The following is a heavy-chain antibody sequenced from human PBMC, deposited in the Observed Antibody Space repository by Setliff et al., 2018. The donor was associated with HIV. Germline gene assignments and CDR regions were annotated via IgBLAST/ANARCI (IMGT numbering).Heavy chain of an antibody. D-gene: IGHD6-19*01. J-gene: IGHJ4*02. CDR1: GGTFNNNA. CDR3: VCRTVVAGKGLPPDS. CDR2: SIPIFNLP. V-gene: IGHV1-69*04. Sequence: SVKVSCKASGGTFNNNAIHWVRQAPGQGLEWMGRSIPIFNLPSYAQKFQGRVTITADKSTGEVYLDLTSLRSEDTALFYCVCRTVVAGKGLPPDSWGQGTLVTSPQ.